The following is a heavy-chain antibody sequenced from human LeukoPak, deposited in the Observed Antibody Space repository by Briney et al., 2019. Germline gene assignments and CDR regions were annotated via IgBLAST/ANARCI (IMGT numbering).Heavy chain of an antibody. D-gene: IGHD6-19*01. CDR2: IIPIFGTA. J-gene: IGHJ5*02. CDR3: ARAARSGWSTYNWFDP. CDR1: GYTFTGYY. V-gene: IGHV1-69*05. Sequence: SVKVSCKASGYTFTGYYMHWVRQAPGQGLEWMGRIIPIFGTANYAQKFQGRVTITTDESTSTAYMELSSLRSEDTAVYYCARAARSGWSTYNWFDPWGQGTLVTVSS.